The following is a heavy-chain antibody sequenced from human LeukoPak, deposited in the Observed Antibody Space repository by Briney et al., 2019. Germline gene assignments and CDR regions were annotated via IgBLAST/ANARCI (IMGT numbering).Heavy chain of an antibody. CDR2: INANSGTT. CDR1: GFAFSVYA. D-gene: IGHD2-2*01. V-gene: IGHV3-23*01. J-gene: IGHJ6*02. Sequence: QPGGSLRLSCAASGFAFSVYAMSWLRQPPGKGLEWVSTINANSGTTSYAASVRGRFTISRDNSKNTLYLQMNSLRAEDTAVYYCAKGLFCSSTSCYLFSHYGMDVWGQGTTVTVSS. CDR3: AKGLFCSSTSCYLFSHYGMDV.